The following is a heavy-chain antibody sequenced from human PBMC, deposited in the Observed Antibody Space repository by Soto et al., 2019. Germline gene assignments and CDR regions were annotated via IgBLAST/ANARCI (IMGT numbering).Heavy chain of an antibody. J-gene: IGHJ4*02. CDR2: IYYTGST. Sequence: ASETLSLTCTVSGGSVSSGSYYWSWIRQPPGKGLEWIGYIYYTGSTNYNPSLKSRVTISVDTSKNQFSLKLTSVTAADTAVYYCASVLQLWSSFDYWGQGTLVTVSS. CDR1: GGSVSSGSYY. V-gene: IGHV4-61*01. D-gene: IGHD5-18*01. CDR3: ASVLQLWSSFDY.